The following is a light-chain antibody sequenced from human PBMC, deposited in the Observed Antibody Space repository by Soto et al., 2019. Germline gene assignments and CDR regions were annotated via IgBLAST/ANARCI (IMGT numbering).Light chain of an antibody. CDR1: QSISSY. Sequence: DIPRTQSPSSPSASVGDRVTITGRASQSISSYLNWYPQKPGKAPKLLIYAASSLQSGVPSRFSGSGSGTDFTLTISSLQTEEFATYDCQQRYSTPLTFGGGTKVDIK. J-gene: IGKJ4*01. CDR3: QQRYSTPLT. V-gene: IGKV1-39*01. CDR2: AAS.